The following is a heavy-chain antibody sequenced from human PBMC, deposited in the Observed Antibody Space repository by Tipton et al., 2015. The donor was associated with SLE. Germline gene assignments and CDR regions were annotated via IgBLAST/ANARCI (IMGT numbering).Heavy chain of an antibody. V-gene: IGHV3-30*19. CDR3: ARGGYDRRPGQH. Sequence: SLRLSCAASGFTFNSYGMHWVRQAPGKGLEWVAFIQYDGAKRYYADSVKGRFTISRDNCKNTLDLQMNSLSADDTAVYSCARGGYDRRPGQHWGQGTLVTVSS. CDR1: GFTFNSYG. D-gene: IGHD3-22*01. CDR2: IQYDGAKR. J-gene: IGHJ1*01.